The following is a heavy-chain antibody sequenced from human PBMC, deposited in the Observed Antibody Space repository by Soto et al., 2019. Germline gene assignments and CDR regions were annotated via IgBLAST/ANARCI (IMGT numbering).Heavy chain of an antibody. CDR2: ISSSGSTI. CDR3: ARAGKTYYDFWSGYHFDY. J-gene: IGHJ4*02. D-gene: IGHD3-3*01. CDR1: GFTFSSYE. Sequence: PGGSLRLSCAASGFTFSSYEMNWVRQAPGKGLEWVSYISSSGSTIYYADSVKGRFTISRDNAKNSLYLQMNSLRAEDTAVYYCARAGKTYYDFWSGYHFDYWGQGTLVTVSS. V-gene: IGHV3-48*03.